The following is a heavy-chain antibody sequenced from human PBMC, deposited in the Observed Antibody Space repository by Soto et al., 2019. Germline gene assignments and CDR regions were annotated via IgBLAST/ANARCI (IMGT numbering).Heavy chain of an antibody. CDR3: ARVHSSSWFFDY. V-gene: IGHV4-34*01. J-gene: IGHJ4*02. CDR1: GGSFSGYY. D-gene: IGHD6-13*01. Sequence: SETLSLTCAVHGGSFSGYYWSWIRQPPGKGLEWIGEINHSGSTNYNPSLKSRVTISVDTSKNQFSLKLSSVAAADTAVYYCARVHSSSWFFDYWGQGTLVTVSS. CDR2: INHSGST.